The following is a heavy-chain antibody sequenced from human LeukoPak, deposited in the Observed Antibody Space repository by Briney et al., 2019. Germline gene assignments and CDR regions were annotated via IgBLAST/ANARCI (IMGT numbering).Heavy chain of an antibody. CDR2: LSSSGSAF. J-gene: IGHJ4*02. Sequence: PGGSLRLSCAATGFSFSSFYMNWVRQAPGTGLGGIAYLSSSGSAFSYADSVKGRFTIARDNAKNSVYLEMNSLRADDTAVYYCARSARLMKGVVEVTALDDWGQGTLVTVSS. CDR1: GFSFSSFY. V-gene: IGHV3-48*03. D-gene: IGHD3-3*01. CDR3: ARSARLMKGVVEVTALDD.